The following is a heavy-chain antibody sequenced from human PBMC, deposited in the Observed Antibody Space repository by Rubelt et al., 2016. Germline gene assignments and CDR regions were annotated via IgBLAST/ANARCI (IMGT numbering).Heavy chain of an antibody. V-gene: IGHV4-34*01. CDR2: INHSGST. CDR3: AGGWGSRWYYFDY. D-gene: IGHD6-13*01. J-gene: IGHJ4*02. CDR1: GGSFSGYY. Sequence: QVQLQQWGAGLLKPSETLSLTCAVYGGSFSGYYWSWIRQPPGKGLEWSGEINHSGSTNSNPSLKSRITMSGDTSKNQFSLKLSGGTAADTAVYFCAGGWGSRWYYFDYWGQGILVTVSS.